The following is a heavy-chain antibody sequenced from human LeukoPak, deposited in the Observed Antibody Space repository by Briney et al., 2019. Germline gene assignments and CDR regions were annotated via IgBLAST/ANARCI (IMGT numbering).Heavy chain of an antibody. V-gene: IGHV4-34*01. D-gene: IGHD5-12*01. CDR2: VNNSGST. CDR3: ARGGYSGYRSRFDY. CDR1: GGPFSGYS. J-gene: IGHJ4*02. Sequence: PSETLSLTCAVHGGPFSGYSWNWIRQPPGMGLEWIGEVNNSGSTNYNPSLKSRVTISVDTAKNQFSLKLSSVTAADTSVYYCARGGYSGYRSRFDYWGQGTLVTVSS.